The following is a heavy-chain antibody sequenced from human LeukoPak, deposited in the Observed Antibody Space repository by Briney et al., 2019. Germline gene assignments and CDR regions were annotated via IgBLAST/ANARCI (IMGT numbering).Heavy chain of an antibody. Sequence: GGSLRLSCAASGFTFSNYAVHWVRQAPGKGLEWVAVISYDGSNKFYADSVKGRFTISRDNSKNTLFLQVNSLRAEDTAVYYRARGGTTVVTPAGNWGQGTLVTVSS. J-gene: IGHJ4*02. V-gene: IGHV3-30-3*01. D-gene: IGHD4-23*01. CDR1: GFTFSNYA. CDR3: ARGGTTVVTPAGN. CDR2: ISYDGSNK.